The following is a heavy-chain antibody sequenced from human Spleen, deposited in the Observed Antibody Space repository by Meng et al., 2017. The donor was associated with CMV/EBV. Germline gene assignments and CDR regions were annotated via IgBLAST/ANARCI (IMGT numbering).Heavy chain of an antibody. Sequence: ASVKVSCKASGYTFTSYDINWVRQATGQGLEWMGWMNPNSGNTGYAQKFQGRVTMTTDTSTSTAYMELRSLRSDDTAVYYCARDLNMGLTEFYYGMDVWGQRTTVTVSS. CDR1: GYTFTSYD. CDR3: ARDLNMGLTEFYYGMDV. J-gene: IGHJ6*02. V-gene: IGHV1-8*02. D-gene: IGHD1/OR15-1a*01. CDR2: MNPNSGNT.